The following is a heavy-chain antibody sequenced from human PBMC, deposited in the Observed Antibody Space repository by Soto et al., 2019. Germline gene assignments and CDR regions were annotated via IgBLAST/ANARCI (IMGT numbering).Heavy chain of an antibody. Sequence: PGGSLRLSCAASGFTFSSYWMHWVRQAPGKGLVWVSRINSDGSSTSYADSVKGRFTISRDNAKNTLYLQMNSLRAGDTAVYYCAKSSSWYLWNAFDIWGQGTMVTVSS. J-gene: IGHJ3*02. CDR2: INSDGSST. CDR1: GFTFSSYW. CDR3: AKSSSWYLWNAFDI. D-gene: IGHD6-13*01. V-gene: IGHV3-74*01.